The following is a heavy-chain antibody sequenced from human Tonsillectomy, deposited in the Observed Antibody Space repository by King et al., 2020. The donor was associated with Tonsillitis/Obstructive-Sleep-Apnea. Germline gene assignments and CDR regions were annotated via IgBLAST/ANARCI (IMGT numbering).Heavy chain of an antibody. J-gene: IGHJ6*03. V-gene: IGHV5-51*01. CDR3: ARHRRVAAAGHYYYYMDV. CDR1: GYSFTSYW. CDR2: IYPGDSDT. Sequence: QLVQSGAEVKKPGESLKISCKGSGYSFTSYWIGWVRQMPGKGLEWMGIIYPGDSDTRYSPSFQGQVTISADKSISTAYLQWSSLKASDTAMYYCARHRRVAAAGHYYYYMDVWGKGTTVTVSS. D-gene: IGHD6-13*01.